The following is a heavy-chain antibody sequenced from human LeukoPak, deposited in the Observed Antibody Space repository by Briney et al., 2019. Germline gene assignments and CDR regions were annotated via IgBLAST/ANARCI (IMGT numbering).Heavy chain of an antibody. V-gene: IGHV4-38-2*01. Sequence: PSETLSLTCAVSGYSISSGYYWGWIRQPPGKGLEWIGSIYHSGSTYYNPSLKSRVTISVDTSKNQFSLKLSSVTAADTAVHYCARRRGMGYCSSTSCYNNWFDPWGQGTLVTVSS. J-gene: IGHJ5*02. CDR3: ARRRGMGYCSSTSCYNNWFDP. CDR2: IYHSGST. D-gene: IGHD2-2*02. CDR1: GYSISSGYY.